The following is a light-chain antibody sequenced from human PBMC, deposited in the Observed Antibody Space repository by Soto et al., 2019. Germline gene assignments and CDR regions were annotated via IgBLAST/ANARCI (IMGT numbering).Light chain of an antibody. J-gene: IGKJ1*01. CDR3: HQYHSSPWT. Sequence: VMTQSPDSLAVSLGERATINCKSSQSILYSSNNKNYLAWYQQKPGQPPKLLIYWASTRASGVPDRFSGGGSGTDFTLTISSLQAEDVALYFCHQYHSSPWTFGQGTKVEIK. CDR1: QSILYSSNNKNY. V-gene: IGKV4-1*01. CDR2: WAS.